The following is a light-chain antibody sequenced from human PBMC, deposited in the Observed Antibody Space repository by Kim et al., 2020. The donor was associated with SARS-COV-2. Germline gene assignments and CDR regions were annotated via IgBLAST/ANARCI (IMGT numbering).Light chain of an antibody. CDR2: GRN. Sequence: VAVGQTDRITCQGDSLRSYYATWYQQKPGQAPVLVIYGRNSRPSGIPDRFSGSSSGNTASLTITGTQAGDEADYYCNSRDSNDNVVFGGGTQLTVL. V-gene: IGLV3-19*01. CDR1: SLRSYY. CDR3: NSRDSNDNVV. J-gene: IGLJ2*01.